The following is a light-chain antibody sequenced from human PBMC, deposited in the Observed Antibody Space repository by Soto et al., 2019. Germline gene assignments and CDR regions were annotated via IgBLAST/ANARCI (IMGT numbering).Light chain of an antibody. V-gene: IGKV3-20*01. CDR1: QSVSTSY. Sequence: EIVLTQSPGTLSLSPGERATLSCRASQSVSTSYLAWYQQKPGQAPRLLIYGASSRATGIPDRFSGSGSGADFTLTISRPEPEDFAVYYCQQYGSVPLTFGGGTKAEIK. J-gene: IGKJ4*01. CDR3: QQYGSVPLT. CDR2: GAS.